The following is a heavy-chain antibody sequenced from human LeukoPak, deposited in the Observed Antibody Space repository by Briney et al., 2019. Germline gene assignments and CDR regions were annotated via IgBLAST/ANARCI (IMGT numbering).Heavy chain of an antibody. Sequence: ASVKVSCKASGGTFSSYALSWVRQAPGQGLEWMGIINPSGGSTSYAQKFQGRVTMTRDTSTSTVYMELSSLRSEDTAVYYCAREIAVAIYDYWGQGTLVTVSS. V-gene: IGHV1-46*01. CDR3: AREIAVAIYDY. J-gene: IGHJ4*02. D-gene: IGHD6-19*01. CDR2: INPSGGST. CDR1: GGTFSSYA.